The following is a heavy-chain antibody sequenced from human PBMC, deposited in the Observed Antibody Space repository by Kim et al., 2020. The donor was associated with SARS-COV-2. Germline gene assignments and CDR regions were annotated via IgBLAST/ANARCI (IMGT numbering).Heavy chain of an antibody. CDR3: ARGEYAPFDAFDI. Sequence: YALNFQGRVPSTRDTSANAAYVELSSLRSEDTAVYYCARGEYAPFDAFDIWGQGTMVTVSS. J-gene: IGHJ3*02. V-gene: IGHV1-3*01. D-gene: IGHD2-2*01.